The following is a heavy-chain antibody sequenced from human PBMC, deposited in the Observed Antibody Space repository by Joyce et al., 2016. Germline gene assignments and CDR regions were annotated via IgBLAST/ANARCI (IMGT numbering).Heavy chain of an antibody. J-gene: IGHJ4*02. CDR2: ISYDGISK. Sequence: QVQVVESGGGVVQPGRSRRPSCAASGLTLSNSGVPWGRQAPGKGLEWVAVISYDGISKYYADSVKGRFTISRDNSKNTVFLEMNSLRAEDTAVYYCAKILTATYSSGWFLDYWGQGTLVTVSS. D-gene: IGHD6-25*01. CDR1: GLTLSNSG. CDR3: AKILTATYSSGWFLDY. V-gene: IGHV3-30*18.